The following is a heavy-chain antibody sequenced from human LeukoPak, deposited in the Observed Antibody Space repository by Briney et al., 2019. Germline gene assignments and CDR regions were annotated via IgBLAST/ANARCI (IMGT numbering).Heavy chain of an antibody. V-gene: IGHV3-48*02. CDR1: GFTVSSNF. CDR2: IGSSGSPT. CDR3: ARRPYSDTSGRLSDV. Sequence: PGGSLRLSCAASGFTVSSNFMSWVRQAPGKGLEWISYIGSSGSPTHYADSVGGRFTISRDNAKNSLYLQMNSLRDEDTAVYFCARRPYSDTSGRLSDVWGQGTTVTVSS. D-gene: IGHD3-22*01. J-gene: IGHJ6*02.